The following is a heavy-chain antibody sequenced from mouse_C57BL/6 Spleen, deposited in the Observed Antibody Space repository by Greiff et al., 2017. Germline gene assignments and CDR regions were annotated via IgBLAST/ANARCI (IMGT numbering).Heavy chain of an antibody. J-gene: IGHJ2*01. CDR1: GYAFTNYL. D-gene: IGHD2-4*01. CDR3: AREGDDYDFDY. CDR2: INPGSGGT. V-gene: IGHV1-54*01. Sequence: QVQLQQSGAELVRPGTSVKVSCKASGYAFTNYLIEWVKQRPGQGLEWIGVINPGSGGTNYNEKFKGKATLTADKSSSTAYMQLSSLTSEDSAVYFCAREGDDYDFDYWGQGTTLTVSS.